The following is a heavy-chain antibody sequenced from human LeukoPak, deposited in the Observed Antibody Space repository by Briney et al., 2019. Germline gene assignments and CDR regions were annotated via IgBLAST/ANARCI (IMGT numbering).Heavy chain of an antibody. J-gene: IGHJ4*02. Sequence: SETLSLTCAVYGETFNGFYWSWIRQPPGKGLEWIGEINHSGSTNYNPSLKSRVTISADTSKNQFSLKLSSLTAEDTAVYYCARDKESDYYGSGSYYFDYWGQGILVTVSS. CDR2: INHSGST. CDR3: ARDKESDYYGSGSYYFDY. CDR1: GETFNGFY. V-gene: IGHV4-34*01. D-gene: IGHD3-10*01.